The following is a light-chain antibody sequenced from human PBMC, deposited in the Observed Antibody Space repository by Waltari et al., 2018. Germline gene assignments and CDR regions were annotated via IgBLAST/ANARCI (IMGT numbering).Light chain of an antibody. J-gene: IGLJ2*01. Sequence: SYELTQSPSVSVSPGQTARITCSGDALPKKFAYWYQQKSGQAPVLVIYEDSKRPSGIPVRFSGSSSGTVATLTISGAQVDDEADYYCYSTGSTGNQFGGGTKLTVL. CDR3: YSTGSTGNQ. CDR1: ALPKKF. V-gene: IGLV3-10*01. CDR2: EDS.